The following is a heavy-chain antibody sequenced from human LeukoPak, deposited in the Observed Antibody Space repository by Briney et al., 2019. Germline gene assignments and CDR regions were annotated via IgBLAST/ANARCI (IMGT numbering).Heavy chain of an antibody. CDR3: ARDSWFGEFPFDY. J-gene: IGHJ4*02. D-gene: IGHD3-10*01. Sequence: SETLSLTCAVYGGSFSGYYWSWIRQPPGKGLEWIGEINHSGSTNYNPSLKSRVTISVATSKNQFSLKLSSVTAADTAVYYCARDSWFGEFPFDYWGQGALVTVSS. CDR2: INHSGST. V-gene: IGHV4-34*01. CDR1: GGSFSGYY.